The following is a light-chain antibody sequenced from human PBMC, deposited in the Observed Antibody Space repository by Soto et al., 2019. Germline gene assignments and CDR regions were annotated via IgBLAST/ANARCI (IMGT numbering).Light chain of an antibody. Sequence: DIVMTQSPESLAVSLGGRATINCKSSQSVLYSLNNKNYLGWYQQKVGQPPKLLIYWASTRESGVPDRFSGSGSGTDFTLTISSLQAEDVAVYYCQQYYSKPLTFGGGTKVEIK. CDR2: WAS. CDR3: QQYYSKPLT. CDR1: QSVLYSLNNKNY. J-gene: IGKJ4*01. V-gene: IGKV4-1*01.